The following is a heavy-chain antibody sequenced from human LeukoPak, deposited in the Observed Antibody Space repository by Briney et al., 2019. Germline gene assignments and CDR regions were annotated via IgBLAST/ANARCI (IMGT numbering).Heavy chain of an antibody. J-gene: IGHJ4*02. CDR3: AKRRTYSSDWYSFDY. CDR2: ISGSGGNT. Sequence: GGSLRLSCGASGFTFSSYAMSWVRQAPGKGLEWVSVISGSGGNTHYADSVKGRFTISRDNSKNTLSLLMNSLGAEDTAVYYCAKRRTYSSDWYSFDYWGQGTLVTVSS. V-gene: IGHV3-23*01. CDR1: GFTFSSYA. D-gene: IGHD6-19*01.